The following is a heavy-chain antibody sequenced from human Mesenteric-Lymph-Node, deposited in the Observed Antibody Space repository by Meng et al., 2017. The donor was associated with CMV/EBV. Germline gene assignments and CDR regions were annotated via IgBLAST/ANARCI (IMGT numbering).Heavy chain of an antibody. CDR2: ITSDGSST. J-gene: IGHJ3*02. CDR3: ARETYYGSGSYAFDI. Sequence: SGFTVSSYWMHWVRQAPGKGLVWVSGITSDGSSTTYADSVKGRFTISRDNAKNTLYLQMNSLRAEDTAVYYCARETYYGSGSYAFDIWGQGTMVTVSS. CDR1: GFTVSSYW. V-gene: IGHV3-74*01. D-gene: IGHD3-10*01.